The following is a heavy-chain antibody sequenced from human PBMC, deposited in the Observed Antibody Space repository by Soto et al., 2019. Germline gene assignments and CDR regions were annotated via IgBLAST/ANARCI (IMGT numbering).Heavy chain of an antibody. J-gene: IGHJ6*03. CDR2: IYYSGST. D-gene: IGHD2-15*01. CDR3: ARQGYRVPLGYMDV. V-gene: IGHV4-39*01. Sequence: PSETLSLTCTVSGGSISSGGYYWSWIRQHPGKGLEWIGSIYYSGSTYYNPSLKSRVTISVDTSKNQFSLKLSSVTAADTAVYYCARQGYRVPLGYMDVWGKGTTVTVSS. CDR1: GGSISSGGYY.